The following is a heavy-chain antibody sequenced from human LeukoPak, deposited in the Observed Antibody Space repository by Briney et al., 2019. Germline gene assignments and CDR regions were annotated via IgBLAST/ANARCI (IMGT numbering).Heavy chain of an antibody. CDR2: IDGSGDNT. CDR3: ARRSKYQHLGLCYYDMDV. V-gene: IGHV3-23*01. D-gene: IGHD3-10*01. CDR1: GFTFSYSA. J-gene: IGHJ6*02. Sequence: PGGSLRLSCAASGFTFSYSAMSWVRQAPGKGLEWVSAIDGSGDNTYYADSVKGRFTISRDNSKNTLYLQMNSLRAEDTARYYCARRSKYQHLGLCYYDMDVWGQGTTVTVSS.